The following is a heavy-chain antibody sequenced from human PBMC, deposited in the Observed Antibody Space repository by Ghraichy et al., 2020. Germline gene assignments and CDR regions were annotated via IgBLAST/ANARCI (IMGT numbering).Heavy chain of an antibody. Sequence: GGSLRLSCAASGFTFSSYAMSWVRQAPGKGLEWVSGIGGSGVSTFYADSVKGRFTISRDNSKNTLYLQMNSLRAEDTAVYYCAKVLVGYYYYMDVWGKGTTVTVSS. CDR2: IGGSGVST. D-gene: IGHD1-26*01. CDR1: GFTFSSYA. J-gene: IGHJ6*03. V-gene: IGHV3-23*01. CDR3: AKVLVGYYYYMDV.